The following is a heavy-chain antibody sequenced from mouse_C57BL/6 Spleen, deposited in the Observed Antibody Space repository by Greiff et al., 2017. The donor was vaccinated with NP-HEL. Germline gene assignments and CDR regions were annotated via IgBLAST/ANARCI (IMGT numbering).Heavy chain of an antibody. Sequence: QVQLQQPGAELVKPGASVKLSCKASGYTFTSYWMHWVKQRPGQGLEWIGMIHPNSGSTNYNEKFKSKATLTVDKSSSTAYMQLSSLTSEDSAVYYCARSGITTVVGQRSAMDYWGQGTSVTVSS. J-gene: IGHJ4*01. V-gene: IGHV1-64*01. CDR3: ARSGITTVVGQRSAMDY. CDR1: GYTFTSYW. CDR2: IHPNSGST. D-gene: IGHD1-1*01.